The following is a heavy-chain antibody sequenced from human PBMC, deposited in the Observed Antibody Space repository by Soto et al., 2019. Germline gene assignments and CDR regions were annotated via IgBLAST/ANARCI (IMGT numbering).Heavy chain of an antibody. CDR1: GFTFDDYA. CDR3: AKDQSNALEDSYGFDY. V-gene: IGHV3-9*01. Sequence: EVQLVESGGGLVQPGRSLRLSCGASGFTFDDYAMHWVRQAPGKGLEWVSGLNWNSGSIGYADSVKGRFTISRDNAKNSLYLQMNSLRAEDTALYYCAKDQSNALEDSYGFDYWGQGNLVTVSS. J-gene: IGHJ4*02. D-gene: IGHD5-18*01. CDR2: LNWNSGSI.